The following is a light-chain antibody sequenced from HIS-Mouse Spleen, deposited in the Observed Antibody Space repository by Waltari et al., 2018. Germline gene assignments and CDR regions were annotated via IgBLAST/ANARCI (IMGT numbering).Light chain of an antibody. Sequence: VLTQPPSASGTPGQRVTISCSGSSSNIGSNYVYWYQQLPGTAPKLLIYRNNQRPSGVPDRFFGSKSGTSASLAISGLRSEDEADYYCAAWDDSLSGPVFGGGTKLTVL. CDR2: RNN. CDR1: SSNIGSNY. V-gene: IGLV1-47*01. CDR3: AAWDDSLSGPV. J-gene: IGLJ3*02.